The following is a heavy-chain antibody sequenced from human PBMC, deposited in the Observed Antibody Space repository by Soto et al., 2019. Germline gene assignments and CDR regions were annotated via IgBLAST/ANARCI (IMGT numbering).Heavy chain of an antibody. V-gene: IGHV4-59*01. CDR1: GGSISSYY. Sequence: SETLSLTCTVSGGSISSYYWSWIRQPPGKGLEWIGYIYYSGSTNYNPSLKSRVTISVDTSKNQFSLKLSSVTAADTAVYYCAIGSVDNSFDPWGQGTLVTVS. D-gene: IGHD2-15*01. J-gene: IGHJ5*02. CDR2: IYYSGST. CDR3: AIGSVDNSFDP.